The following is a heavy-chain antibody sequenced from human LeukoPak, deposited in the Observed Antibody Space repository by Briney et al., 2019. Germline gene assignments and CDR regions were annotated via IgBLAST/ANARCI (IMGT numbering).Heavy chain of an antibody. CDR3: ARPPFNRQGYCSGGSCYPKVDAFDI. Sequence: GGSLRLSCAASGFTFSSYAMSWVRQAPGKGLEWVSAISGSGGSTYYADSVKGRFTISRDNSKNTLYLQMNSLRAEDTAVYYCARPPFNRQGYCSGGSCYPKVDAFDIWGQGTMVTVSS. D-gene: IGHD2-15*01. J-gene: IGHJ3*02. CDR2: ISGSGGST. V-gene: IGHV3-23*01. CDR1: GFTFSSYA.